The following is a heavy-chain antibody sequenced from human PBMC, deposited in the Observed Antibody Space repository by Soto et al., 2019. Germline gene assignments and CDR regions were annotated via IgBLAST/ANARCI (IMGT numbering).Heavy chain of an antibody. J-gene: IGHJ6*03. D-gene: IGHD2-2*02. CDR1: GYSFTTYW. Sequence: GESLKISCKGSGYSFTTYWIAWVRQMPGKGLEWMGLIYPGDSDTRYSPSFQGQVTISADKSISTAYLQWGSLKASDTAMYYCARLAGYCSSTSCYSGHMDVWGKGTTVTVSS. V-gene: IGHV5-51*01. CDR3: ARLAGYCSSTSCYSGHMDV. CDR2: IYPGDSDT.